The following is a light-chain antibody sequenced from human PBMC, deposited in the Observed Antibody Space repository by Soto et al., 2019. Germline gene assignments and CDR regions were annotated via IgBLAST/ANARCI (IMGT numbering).Light chain of an antibody. CDR1: QGIRDA. CDR2: SAS. Sequence: DIQMTQSPSSLSASVGDRVIITCRASQGIRDALGWYQQKPGKVPKRLVYSASSLQNGVPSRFSGSGSETVFTLTISSLQPEDVATYFCLQHSDYPFTFGQGTRLEI. CDR3: LQHSDYPFT. J-gene: IGKJ2*01. V-gene: IGKV1-17*01.